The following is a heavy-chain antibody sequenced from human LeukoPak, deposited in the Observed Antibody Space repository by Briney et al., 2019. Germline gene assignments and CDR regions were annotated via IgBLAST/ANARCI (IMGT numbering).Heavy chain of an antibody. J-gene: IGHJ6*02. CDR2: ITSNGGST. Sequence: QSGGSLRLSCAASGFTFSSYAMYWVRQAPGKGLEYVSAITSNGGSTYYANSVKGRFTISRDNSKNTLYLQMGSLGAEDMAVYYCARGTSVTYHFYGLDVWGQGTTVTVSS. V-gene: IGHV3-64*01. CDR1: GFTFSSYA. D-gene: IGHD4-17*01. CDR3: ARGTSVTYHFYGLDV.